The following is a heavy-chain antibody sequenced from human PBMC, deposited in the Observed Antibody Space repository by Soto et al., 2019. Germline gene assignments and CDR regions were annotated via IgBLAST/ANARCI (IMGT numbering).Heavy chain of an antibody. CDR2: MFSGGHT. V-gene: IGHV3-53*01. CDR1: GLVVSSNF. J-gene: IGHJ4*02. D-gene: IGHD6-6*01. CDR3: AKGDGRIVPRHFDY. Sequence: PGGSLGLSCAASGLVVSSNFMTWVRQSPGKGLEWVSVMFSGGHTEYADSVKGRFTMFRDSSKNTVFLQMNSLRAEDTAVYYCAKGDGRIVPRHFDYWGQGTLVTVSS.